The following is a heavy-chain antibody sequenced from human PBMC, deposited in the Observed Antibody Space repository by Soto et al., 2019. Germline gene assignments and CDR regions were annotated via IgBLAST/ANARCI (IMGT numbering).Heavy chain of an antibody. Sequence: QVQLQESGPGLVKPSETLSLTCSVSGVSTSNHYWTWIRKPPGLGPEWMGCIYYRGTTNYNDSFKSRITISVATPKNQLSLKLSSVTTADTADYACARGGGSPYHDHEFDYWGQGILVTVSS. D-gene: IGHD2-2*01. CDR2: IYYRGTT. J-gene: IGHJ4*02. CDR3: ARGGGSPYHDHEFDY. V-gene: IGHV4-59*11. CDR1: GVSTSNHY.